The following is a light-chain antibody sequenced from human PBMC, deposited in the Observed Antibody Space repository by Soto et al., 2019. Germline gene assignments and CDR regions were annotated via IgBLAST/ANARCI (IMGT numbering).Light chain of an antibody. J-gene: IGLJ2*01. CDR2: DVS. V-gene: IGLV2-11*01. Sequence: QSALTQPRSVSGSPAQSVTISCTGTSSDVGTYNYVSWYQQHPGKAPKLMIYDVSKRPSGVPDRFSGSKSGNTASLTISGLQPEDEADYYCCSFVGTYTVVFGGGTKVTVL. CDR3: CSFVGTYTVV. CDR1: SSDVGTYNY.